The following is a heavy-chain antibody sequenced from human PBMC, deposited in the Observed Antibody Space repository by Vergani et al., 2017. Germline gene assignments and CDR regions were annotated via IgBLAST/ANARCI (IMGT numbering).Heavy chain of an antibody. CDR2: IYSGGST. D-gene: IGHD6-19*01. J-gene: IGHJ4*02. Sequence: AASGFTVSSNYMSWVRLAPGKGLEWVSVIYSGGSTYYADSVKGRFTISRDNAKNSLYLQMNSLRAEDTAVYYCARSGPFIAVAVFLDYWGQGTLVTVSS. CDR3: ARSGPFIAVAVFLDY. V-gene: IGHV3-66*01. CDR1: GFTVSSNY.